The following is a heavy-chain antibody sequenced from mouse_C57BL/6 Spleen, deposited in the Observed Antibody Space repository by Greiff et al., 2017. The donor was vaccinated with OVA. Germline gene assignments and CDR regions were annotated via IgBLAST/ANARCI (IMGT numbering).Heavy chain of an antibody. Sequence: EVKVEESGGGLVQPGGSMKLSCVASGFTFSNYWMNWVRQSPEKGLEWVAQIRLKSDNYATHYAESVKGRFTISRDDSKSSVYLQMNNLRAEDTGIYYCTGGDDYGPFAYWGQGTLVTVSA. CDR3: TGGDDYGPFAY. CDR2: IRLKSDNYAT. V-gene: IGHV6-3*01. D-gene: IGHD2-4*01. J-gene: IGHJ3*01. CDR1: GFTFSNYW.